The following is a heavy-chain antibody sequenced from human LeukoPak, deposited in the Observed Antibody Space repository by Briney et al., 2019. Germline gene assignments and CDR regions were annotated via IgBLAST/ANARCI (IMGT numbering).Heavy chain of an antibody. Sequence: GGSLRLSCVASGFPFNSYTMNWVRPAPGKGPEWVSYISAGGTETYYADSVQGRFSISRDSAKNSLYLQMNNLRAEDTGVYYCTKDLANWGHGTRVTVST. CDR2: ISAGGTET. J-gene: IGHJ4*01. V-gene: IGHV3-48*01. CDR1: GFPFNSYT. D-gene: IGHD3-16*01. CDR3: TKDLAN.